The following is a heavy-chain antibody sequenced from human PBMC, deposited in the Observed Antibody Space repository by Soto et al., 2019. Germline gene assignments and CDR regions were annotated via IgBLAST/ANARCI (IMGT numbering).Heavy chain of an antibody. CDR3: AHTITAAGTSSYYYYYGMDV. CDR2: IYWDDDK. Sequence: QITLXEXXPXLXKPTQTLTLTCTFSGFSLSISGVGVGWIRQPPGKALEWLALIYWDDDKRYSPSLKSRLTVTKDTSKNQVVLTMTNMDPVDTATYYCAHTITAAGTSSYYYYYGMDVWGQGTTVTVSS. J-gene: IGHJ6*02. V-gene: IGHV2-5*02. D-gene: IGHD6-13*01. CDR1: GFSLSISGVG.